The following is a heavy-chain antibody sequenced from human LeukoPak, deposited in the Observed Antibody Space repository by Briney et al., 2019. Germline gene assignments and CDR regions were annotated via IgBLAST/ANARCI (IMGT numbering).Heavy chain of an antibody. V-gene: IGHV1-69*06. D-gene: IGHD5-24*01. CDR3: AQMATGGDYYYYYYMDV. J-gene: IGHJ6*03. CDR1: GYTFTGYY. CDR2: IIPIFGTA. Sequence: GASVKVSCKASGYTFTGYYMHWVRQAPGQGLEWMGGIIPIFGTANYAQKFQGRVTITADKSTSTAYMELSSLRSEDTAVYYCAQMATGGDYYYYYYMDVWGKGTTVTVSS.